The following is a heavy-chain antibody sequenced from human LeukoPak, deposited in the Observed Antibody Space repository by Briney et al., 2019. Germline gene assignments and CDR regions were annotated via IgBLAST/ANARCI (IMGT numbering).Heavy chain of an antibody. CDR1: GGSFSGYY. CDR3: VRVYSNHVYFDY. CDR2: INHSGST. Sequence: SETLSLTCAVYGGSFSGYYWSWIRQPPGKGLEWIGEINHSGSTNYNPSLKSRVTISVDTSKSQFSLKLSSVTAADTAVYYCVRVYSNHVYFDYWGQGTLVTVSS. J-gene: IGHJ4*02. V-gene: IGHV4-34*01. D-gene: IGHD4-11*01.